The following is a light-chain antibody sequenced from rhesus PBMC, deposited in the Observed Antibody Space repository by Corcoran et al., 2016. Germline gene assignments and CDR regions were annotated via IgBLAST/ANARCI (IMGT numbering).Light chain of an antibody. CDR1: QSISSW. CDR2: KAS. J-gene: IGKJ2*01. CDR3: LQYSSSPYS. Sequence: DIKMTQSPSSLSASVGDTVTITCRASQSISSWLDWYQQKPGKAPKLLIYKASSLQSGVPSRFSGSGAGTDFTFTISSLQPEDFATYYCLQYSSSPYSFGQGTKVEIK. V-gene: IGKV1-22*01.